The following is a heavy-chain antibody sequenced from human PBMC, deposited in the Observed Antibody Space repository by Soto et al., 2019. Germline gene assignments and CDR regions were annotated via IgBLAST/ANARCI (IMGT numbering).Heavy chain of an antibody. CDR1: GFTFSYYW. CDR3: ARGFPLWFDP. Sequence: PGGSLRLSCAASGFTFSYYWMHWVRQAPGKGLVWVSRINGDGSRTSYADSVKGRFTMSRDNAKNTLYLQMNSLRAEDTAVYYCARGFPLWFDPWGQGTLVTVSS. CDR2: INGDGSRT. V-gene: IGHV3-74*01. D-gene: IGHD3-16*02. J-gene: IGHJ5*02.